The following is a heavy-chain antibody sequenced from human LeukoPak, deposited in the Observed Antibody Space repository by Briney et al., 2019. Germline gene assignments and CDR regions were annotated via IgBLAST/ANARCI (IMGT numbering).Heavy chain of an antibody. CDR3: ARDGSGILVGPAANWFDP. V-gene: IGHV1-46*01. CDR1: GYTFTSSY. D-gene: IGHD2-2*01. J-gene: IGHJ5*02. Sequence: ASVKVSCKASGYTFTSSYMHWVRQAPGQGLEWMGIINPSGGSTSYAQKFQGRVTMTRDTSTSTVYMELSSLRSEDTAVYYCARDGSGILVGPAANWFDPWGQGTLVTVSS. CDR2: INPSGGST.